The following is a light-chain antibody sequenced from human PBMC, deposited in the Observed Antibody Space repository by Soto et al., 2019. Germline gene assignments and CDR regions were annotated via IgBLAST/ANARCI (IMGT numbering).Light chain of an antibody. J-gene: IGKJ2*03. V-gene: IGKV1-17*03. Sequence: IQMTQSPSAMSASVGDRVTITCRASQDINIFLAWFQQKPGKVPRRLIYAASTLQGGVPSRFSGSGSGTEFTLTISSLRPEDFATYYCLQHRTYPYSFGQGTKLEIK. CDR3: LQHRTYPYS. CDR2: AAS. CDR1: QDINIF.